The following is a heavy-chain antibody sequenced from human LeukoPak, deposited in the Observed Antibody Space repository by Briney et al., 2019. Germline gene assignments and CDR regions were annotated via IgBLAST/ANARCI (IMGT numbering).Heavy chain of an antibody. J-gene: IGHJ6*02. V-gene: IGHV4-4*02. Sequence: SGTLSLTCAVSGGSISSSNWWSWVRQPPGKGLEWIGEIYHSGSTNCNPSLKSRVTISVDKSKNQFSLKLSSVTAADTAVYYCASCSTSCYYYGMDVWGQGTTVTVSS. CDR1: GGSISSSNW. CDR2: IYHSGST. CDR3: ASCSTSCYYYGMDV. D-gene: IGHD2-2*01.